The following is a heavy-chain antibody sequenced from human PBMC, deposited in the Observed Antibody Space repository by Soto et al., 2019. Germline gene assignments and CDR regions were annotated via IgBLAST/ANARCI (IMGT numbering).Heavy chain of an antibody. CDR3: ARVPGQGYRSGKYHFYGMDV. J-gene: IGHJ6*02. CDR2: TFYRSQWFN. Sequence: PSQTLSLTCAISGDSVSSDSADWNWIRQSPSRGLEWLGRTFYRSQWFNDYALSVKSRIAINPDTSKNQFSLHLNSVTPDDTAVYYCARVPGQGYRSGKYHFYGMDVWGQGTSVTVSS. CDR1: GDSVSSDSAD. V-gene: IGHV6-1*01. D-gene: IGHD3-3*01.